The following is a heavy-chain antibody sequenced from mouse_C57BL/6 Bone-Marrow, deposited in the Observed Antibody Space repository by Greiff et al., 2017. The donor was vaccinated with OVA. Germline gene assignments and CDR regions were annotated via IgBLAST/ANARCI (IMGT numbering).Heavy chain of an antibody. J-gene: IGHJ1*03. CDR2: ISSGGSYT. Sequence: EVKLVESGGDLVKPGGSLKLSCAASGFTFSSYGMSWVRQTPDKRLEWVATISSGGSYTYYPDSVKGRFTISRDNAKNTLYLQMSSLKSEDTAMYYCARRDGYYYWYFDVWGTGTTVTVSS. V-gene: IGHV5-6*02. CDR1: GFTFSSYG. D-gene: IGHD2-3*01. CDR3: ARRDGYYYWYFDV.